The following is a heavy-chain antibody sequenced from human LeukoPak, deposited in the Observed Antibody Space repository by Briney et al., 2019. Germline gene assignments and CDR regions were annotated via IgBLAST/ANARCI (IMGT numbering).Heavy chain of an antibody. V-gene: IGHV5-51*01. J-gene: IGHJ4*02. Sequence: RGESLKISCQGSGYSFSSYWIGWVRQMPGKGLEWMGIIYPGDSDTRYSPSFQGQVTISADKSSSTAYLQWNSLKASDTAMYYCARLPRGGEGYFDSWGQGTLVTVSS. CDR1: GYSFSSYW. CDR2: IYPGDSDT. CDR3: ARLPRGGEGYFDS. D-gene: IGHD2-15*01.